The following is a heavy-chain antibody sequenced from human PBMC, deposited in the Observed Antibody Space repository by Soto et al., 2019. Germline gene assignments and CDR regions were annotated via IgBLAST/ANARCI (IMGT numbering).Heavy chain of an antibody. J-gene: IGHJ4*02. CDR2: ISAHNGNT. CDR3: ARGGYGDY. CDR1: GYTFTSYG. V-gene: IGHV1-18*01. Sequence: QVHLVQSGAEVKKPGASVKVSCKASGYTFTSYGITWVRQAPGQGLEWMGWISAHNGNTDYAQKLQGRVIVTRDTSTSTACMELRSLRSDVTAVYYCARGGYGDYWGQGALVTVSS. D-gene: IGHD1-1*01.